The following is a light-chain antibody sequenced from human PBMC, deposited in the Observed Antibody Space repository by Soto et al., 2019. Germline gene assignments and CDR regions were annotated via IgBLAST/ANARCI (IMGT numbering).Light chain of an antibody. CDR1: QRISNSY. V-gene: IGKV3-20*01. J-gene: IGKJ1*01. Sequence: IVMPQSPAPLSVSPGERATLSCRASQRISNSYLAWYQQKPGQAPRLLIYGASSRATGIPERFSGSGSVTDFTLTISRLEPEDFAVYFCQQDGSSPRTFGQGTKVEIK. CDR3: QQDGSSPRT. CDR2: GAS.